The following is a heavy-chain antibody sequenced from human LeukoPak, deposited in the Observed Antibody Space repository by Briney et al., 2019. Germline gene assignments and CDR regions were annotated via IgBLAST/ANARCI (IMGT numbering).Heavy chain of an antibody. Sequence: PSETLSLTCAVYAGSFSGYYWIWIRHPPGKGLEWIGEINHSGSTNYNPSLKSRVTISVDTSKNQFSLKLSSVTAADTGVYYCARGGWWFDYWGQGTLVTVSS. CDR2: INHSGST. CDR1: AGSFSGYY. J-gene: IGHJ4*02. D-gene: IGHD2-8*02. V-gene: IGHV4-34*01. CDR3: ARGGWWFDY.